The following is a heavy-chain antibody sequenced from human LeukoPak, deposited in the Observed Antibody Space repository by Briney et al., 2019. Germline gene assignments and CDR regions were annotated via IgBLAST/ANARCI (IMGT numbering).Heavy chain of an antibody. CDR1: FTFXXYG. Sequence: FTFXXYGMHWVRQAPGKXLXWVAVISYDGSNKYYVDSVKGRFTISRDNSKNXLYLQMNSLRAEDTAVYYCXXXXXXXXXXLXXXXYWGQGXLXTVSS. CDR2: ISYDGSNK. J-gene: IGHJ4*02. V-gene: IGHV3-33*05. CDR3: XXXXXXXXXXLXXXXY.